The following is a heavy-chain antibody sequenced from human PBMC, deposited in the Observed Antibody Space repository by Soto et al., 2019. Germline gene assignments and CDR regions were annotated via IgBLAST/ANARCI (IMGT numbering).Heavy chain of an antibody. J-gene: IGHJ6*02. CDR3: VMVDNYVTPTPQDV. CDR1: GYIFVNYG. D-gene: IGHD3-16*01. V-gene: IGHV1-18*01. Sequence: QVQLVQSGDEVKKPGASVKVSCKASGYIFVNYGIAWVRQAPGQGLEWMGWISPYTGNTHSATQVQGRLTMTTDTSTRTAYMDLGSLKSDDTAVYYCVMVDNYVTPTPQDVWGQGTTVTVSS. CDR2: ISPYTGNT.